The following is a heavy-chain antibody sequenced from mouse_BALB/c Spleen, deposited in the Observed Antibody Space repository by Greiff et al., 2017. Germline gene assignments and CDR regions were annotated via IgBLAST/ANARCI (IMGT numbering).Heavy chain of an antibody. CDR3: ARDRDLAWFAY. J-gene: IGHJ3*01. CDR1: GFTFTDYY. CDR2: IRNKANGYTT. V-gene: IGHV7-3*02. Sequence: EVQRVESGGGLVQPGGSLRLSCATSGFTFTDYYMSWVRQPPGKALEWLGFIRNKANGYTTEYSASVKGRFTISRDNSQSILYLQMNTLRAEDSATYCCARDRDLAWFAYWGQGTLVTVSA.